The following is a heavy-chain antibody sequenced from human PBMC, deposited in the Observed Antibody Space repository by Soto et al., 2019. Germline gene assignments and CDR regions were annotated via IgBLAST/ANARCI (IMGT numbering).Heavy chain of an antibody. CDR1: GYTFTGYY. J-gene: IGHJ5*02. Sequence: GASVKVSCKASGYTFTGYYMHWVRQAPGQGLEWMGLINPNSGGTNYAQEFQGWVTMTRDTSISTAYMELSRLRSDDTAVYYCARDDREFSGFDPRGQGTLVTVSS. D-gene: IGHD3-22*01. CDR3: ARDDREFSGFDP. CDR2: INPNSGGT. V-gene: IGHV1-2*04.